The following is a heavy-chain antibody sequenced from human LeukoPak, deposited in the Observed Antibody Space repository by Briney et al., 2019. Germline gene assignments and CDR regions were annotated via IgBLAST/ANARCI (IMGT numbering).Heavy chain of an antibody. D-gene: IGHD2-15*01. Sequence: GGSLRLSCAASGFTFSSYGMHWVRQAPGKGLEWVGFIRSKAYGGTTEYAASVKGRFTISRDDSKSIAYLQMNSLKTEDTAVYYCTRAYGDIVVVVAAPYWGQGTLVTVSS. CDR3: TRAYGDIVVVVAAPY. J-gene: IGHJ4*02. CDR2: IRSKAYGGTT. V-gene: IGHV3-49*04. CDR1: GFTFSSYG.